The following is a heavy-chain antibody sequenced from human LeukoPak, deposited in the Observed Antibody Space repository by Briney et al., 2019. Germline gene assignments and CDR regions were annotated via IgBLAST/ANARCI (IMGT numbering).Heavy chain of an antibody. CDR1: GFTFTTYG. Sequence: GGSLRLSCAASGFTFTTYGMTWVRQAPGKGLEWVSSISSSSSYIYYADSVKGRFTISRDNAKNSLYLQMNSLRAEDTAVYYCARGGPGTEDYFDYWGQGTLVTVSS. CDR2: ISSSSSYI. D-gene: IGHD6-13*01. V-gene: IGHV3-21*01. CDR3: ARGGPGTEDYFDY. J-gene: IGHJ4*02.